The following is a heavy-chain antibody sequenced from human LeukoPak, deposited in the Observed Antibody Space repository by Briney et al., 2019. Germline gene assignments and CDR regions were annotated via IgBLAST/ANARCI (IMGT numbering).Heavy chain of an antibody. CDR1: GGSISSSSYY. CDR2: IYYSGST. J-gene: IGHJ5*02. V-gene: IGHV4-39*07. CDR3: AREKGSSGGWFDP. Sequence: PSETLSLTCTVSGGSISSSSYYWGWIRQPPGKGLEWIGSIYYSGSTYYNPSLKSRVTISVDTSKNQFSLKLSSVTAADTAVYYCAREKGSSGGWFDPWGQGALVTVSS. D-gene: IGHD6-6*01.